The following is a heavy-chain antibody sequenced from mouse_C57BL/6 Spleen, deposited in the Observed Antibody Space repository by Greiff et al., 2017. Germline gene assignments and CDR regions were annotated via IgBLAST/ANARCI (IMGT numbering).Heavy chain of an antibody. Sequence: QVQLQQSGAELVKPGASVKMSCKASGYTFTSYWITWVKQRPGQGLAWIGDIYPGSGSTNYNEKFKSKATLTVDTSSSTAYMQLSSLTSEDSAVYYCARWDYYGPPFDYWGQGTTLTVSS. CDR3: ARWDYYGPPFDY. CDR1: GYTFTSYW. D-gene: IGHD1-1*01. J-gene: IGHJ2*01. V-gene: IGHV1-55*01. CDR2: IYPGSGST.